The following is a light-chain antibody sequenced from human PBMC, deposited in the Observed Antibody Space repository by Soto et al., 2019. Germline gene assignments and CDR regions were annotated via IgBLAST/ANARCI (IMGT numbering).Light chain of an antibody. J-gene: IGKJ1*01. V-gene: IGKV3-15*01. CDR3: QNYNNWPSWT. CDR1: QSISSN. CDR2: GAS. Sequence: EILMTQSPATLYVSPGERATLSCRATQSISSNLAWYQQKPGQAPRRLIFGASTRATGIPARFSGSGSGTEFTLTISSLQSEDFAVYSCQNYNNWPSWTFGQGTKVEIK.